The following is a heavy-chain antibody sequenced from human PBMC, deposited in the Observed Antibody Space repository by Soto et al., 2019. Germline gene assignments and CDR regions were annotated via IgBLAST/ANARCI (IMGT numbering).Heavy chain of an antibody. J-gene: IGHJ4*02. CDR2: VTSGGTTT. Sequence: EVQLLESGGGLVQPGGSLRLSCTASGFTFNGYAMNWVRQAPGKGLEWVSAVTSGGTTTYYADSVKGRFTISRDNSRGTVYLQMNRLGVEDTAIYYCAKDHLGGAVADSFDYWGRGTLVTVSS. CDR1: GFTFNGYA. V-gene: IGHV3-23*01. CDR3: AKDHLGGAVADSFDY. D-gene: IGHD6-19*01.